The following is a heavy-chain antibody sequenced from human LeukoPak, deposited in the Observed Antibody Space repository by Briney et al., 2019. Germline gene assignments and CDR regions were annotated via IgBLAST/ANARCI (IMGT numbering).Heavy chain of an antibody. J-gene: IGHJ4*02. Sequence: GGSLRLSCAASGFTFSSYAMSWVRQAPGKGLEWVAVIPYDGSNKYYADSVKGRFTISRDNSKNTLYLQMNSLRAEDTAVYYCANLLRWEPYWGQGTLVTVSS. CDR1: GFTFSSYA. CDR2: IPYDGSNK. V-gene: IGHV3-30*18. D-gene: IGHD4-23*01. CDR3: ANLLRWEPY.